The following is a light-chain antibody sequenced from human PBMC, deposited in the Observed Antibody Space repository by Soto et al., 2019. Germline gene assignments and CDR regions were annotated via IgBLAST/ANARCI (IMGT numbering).Light chain of an antibody. CDR1: QSITNNY. CDR2: LAS. CDR3: QQYGSSPWT. V-gene: IGKV3-20*01. J-gene: IGKJ1*01. Sequence: EIVLTQSPGTLSLSPGERATLSCRASQSITNNYLAWYQQKPGQAPRLLIYLASNRAAGIPDRFSGSGSGVDFTRTINRLEPEDFAVYHCQQYGSSPWTFGQGTEVDIK.